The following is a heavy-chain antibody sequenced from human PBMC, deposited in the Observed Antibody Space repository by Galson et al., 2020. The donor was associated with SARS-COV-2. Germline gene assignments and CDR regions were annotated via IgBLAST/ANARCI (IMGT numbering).Heavy chain of an antibody. Sequence: GGSLRLSCAASGFTFSSFAMHWVRQAPGTGLEWVAVISYDGSNKYYADSVKGRFTISRDNSKNTLYLQMNSLRAEDTAVYYCARAGSRCLSKVGGCINVCGQGTLVTVSS. CDR2: ISYDGSNK. J-gene: IGHJ4*02. D-gene: IGHD2-15*01. V-gene: IGHV3-30*04. CDR1: GFTFSSFA. CDR3: ARAGSRCLSKVGGCINV.